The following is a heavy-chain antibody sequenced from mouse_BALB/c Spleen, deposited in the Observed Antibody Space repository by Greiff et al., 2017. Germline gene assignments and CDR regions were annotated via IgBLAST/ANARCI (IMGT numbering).Heavy chain of an antibody. CDR2: ISSGGGST. D-gene: IGHD1-3*01. V-gene: IGHV5-12-1*01. CDR1: GFAFSSYD. J-gene: IGHJ2*01. Sequence: EVKLLESGGGLVKPGGSLKLSCAASGFAFSSYDLSWLRQTPAKRLVWVAYISSGGGSTYYPDTVKGRFTISRYNTKNTLYLQMSSLKSEDTAMYYSERRAPSSYIDYWGQGTTLTVSS. CDR3: ERRAPSSYIDY.